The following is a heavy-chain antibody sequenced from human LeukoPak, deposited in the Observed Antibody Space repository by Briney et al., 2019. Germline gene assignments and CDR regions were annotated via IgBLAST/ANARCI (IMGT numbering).Heavy chain of an antibody. Sequence: ASVKVSCEASGYTFTGYYMHWMRQAPGQGLEWMGWINPNSGGTNSAQKFQGRVTMTRDTSISTAYMELSRLRSDDTAVYYCARVGSDSSGWRRFDYWGQGTLVTVSS. J-gene: IGHJ4*02. D-gene: IGHD6-19*01. CDR2: INPNSGGT. CDR1: GYTFTGYY. CDR3: ARVGSDSSGWRRFDY. V-gene: IGHV1-2*02.